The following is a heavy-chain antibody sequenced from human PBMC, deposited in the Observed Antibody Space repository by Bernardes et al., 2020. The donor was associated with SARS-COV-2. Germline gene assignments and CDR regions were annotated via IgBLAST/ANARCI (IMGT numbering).Heavy chain of an antibody. CDR1: GFTFSSYW. CDR2: IKQDGSEK. V-gene: IGHV3-7*01. Sequence: GGSLRLSCAASGFTFSSYWMSWVRQAPGKGLEWVANIKQDGSEKYYVDSVKGRFTISRDNAKNSLYLQMNSLRAEDTAVYYCARDEYSSSWFELYNWFDPWGQGTLVTVSS. D-gene: IGHD6-13*01. CDR3: ARDEYSSSWFELYNWFDP. J-gene: IGHJ5*02.